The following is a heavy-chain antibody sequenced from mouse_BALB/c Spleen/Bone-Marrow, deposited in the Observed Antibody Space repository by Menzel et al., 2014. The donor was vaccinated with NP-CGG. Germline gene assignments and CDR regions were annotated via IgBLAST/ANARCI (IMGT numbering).Heavy chain of an antibody. CDR3: ARDGGYGRDN. Sequence: EVNVVESGGGLVQPGGSLRLSCAPSGFTFSDIYMEWVRQPPGKRLEWIATSRSKPNDYTTEYSASVKGRFIVSRDTSQSILSLQMNARRPEDTAIYYCARDGGYGRDNWGQGTTLTVSS. CDR2: SRSKPNDYTT. D-gene: IGHD1-1*02. CDR1: GFTFSDIY. V-gene: IGHV7-1*02. J-gene: IGHJ2*01.